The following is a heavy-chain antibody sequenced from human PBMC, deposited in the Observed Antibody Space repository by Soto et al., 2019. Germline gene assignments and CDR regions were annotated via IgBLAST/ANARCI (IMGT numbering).Heavy chain of an antibody. CDR3: AKKPPSSIQGWAFGMDV. CDR1: GFSVTTNY. V-gene: IGHV3-53*01. CDR2: TFTGGST. Sequence: GGSRRLSCLASGFSVTTNYIIWVRQPPGKGLEWVSTTFTGGSTHYADSVKGRFSISRDNSKNTVYLQMNNLRVEDTAVYYCAKKPPSSIQGWAFGMDVWGQGTTVTVSS. J-gene: IGHJ6*02. D-gene: IGHD1-26*01.